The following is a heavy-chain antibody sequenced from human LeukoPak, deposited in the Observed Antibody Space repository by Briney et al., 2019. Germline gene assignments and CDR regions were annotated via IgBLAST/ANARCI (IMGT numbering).Heavy chain of an antibody. V-gene: IGHV4-61*01. D-gene: IGHD6-13*01. CDR3: ARENRATAGLDAFAI. J-gene: IGHJ3*02. CDR1: GGSVTGGNYY. Sequence: SETLSLTCTVSGGSVTGGNYYWSWIRQPPGKGLEWIGYIYYSGSTNYNPSLKSRVTMSLDTSKNQFSLKLSSVTAADTALYYCARENRATAGLDAFAIWGQGTMVIVSS. CDR2: IYYSGST.